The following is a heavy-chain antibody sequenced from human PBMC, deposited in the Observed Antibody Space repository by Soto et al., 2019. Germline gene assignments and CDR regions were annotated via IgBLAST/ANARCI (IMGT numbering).Heavy chain of an antibody. CDR3: ARDTYDDY. CDR2: IYSGGRT. D-gene: IGHD3-3*01. Sequence: EVQLVESGGGLVQPGGSLRLSCAASGVTVSNNYMSWVGQAPGKGLEWVSVIYSGGRTYYADSVKGRFIISRDSSKNTLYLQMNSLRAEDTAVYYCARDTYDDYRGQGTLVTVSS. V-gene: IGHV3-66*01. J-gene: IGHJ4*02. CDR1: GVTVSNNY.